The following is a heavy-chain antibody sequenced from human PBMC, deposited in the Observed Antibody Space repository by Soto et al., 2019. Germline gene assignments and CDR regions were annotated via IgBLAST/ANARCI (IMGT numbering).Heavy chain of an antibody. CDR3: ARARSYSYGYFGYFDY. Sequence: SETLSLTCAVYGGSFSGYYWSWIRQPPGKGLEWIGEINHSGSTNYNPSLKSRVTISVDTSRNQFSLKLSSVTAADTAVYYCARARSYSYGYFGYFDYWGQGTLVTVSS. J-gene: IGHJ4*02. CDR1: GGSFSGYY. V-gene: IGHV4-34*01. CDR2: INHSGST. D-gene: IGHD5-18*01.